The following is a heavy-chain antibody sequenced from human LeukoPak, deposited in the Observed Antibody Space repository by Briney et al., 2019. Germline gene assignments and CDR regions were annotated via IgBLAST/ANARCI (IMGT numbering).Heavy chain of an antibody. CDR3: ARFVWNTAAFDY. Sequence: PGGSLRLSCAASGFTFSSYEMNWVRQAPGKGLEWVSYISSSGSTIYYADSVKGRFTISRDNAKNSLYLQMNSLRAEDTAVYYCARFVWNTAAFDYWGPGTLVIVSS. D-gene: IGHD1-1*01. CDR1: GFTFSSYE. J-gene: IGHJ4*02. V-gene: IGHV3-48*03. CDR2: ISSSGSTI.